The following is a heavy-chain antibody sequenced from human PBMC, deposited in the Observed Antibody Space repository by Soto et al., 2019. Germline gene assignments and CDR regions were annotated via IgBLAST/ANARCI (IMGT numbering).Heavy chain of an antibody. CDR3: PSRKKTSDAFDI. CDR2: IYPAGPDT. V-gene: IGHV5-51*01. D-gene: IGHD1-1*01. Sequence: PGASLEICCTASGYSFTPFWLGWVRHLPGKGVEWMGFIYPAGPDTRYGPSIQGQVTISADNSTNTDYRQWSSLKASDHAMYYGPSRKKTSDAFDIWGQGTMVTVSS. CDR1: GYSFTPFW. J-gene: IGHJ3*02.